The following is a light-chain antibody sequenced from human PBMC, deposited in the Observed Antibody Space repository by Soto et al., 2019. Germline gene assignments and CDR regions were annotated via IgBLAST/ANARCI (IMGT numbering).Light chain of an antibody. CDR3: QQLNSYLFT. CDR2: GAS. J-gene: IGKJ1*01. CDR1: QDISSY. Sequence: DIQLTQSPSFLSASVGDRFTITCRASQDISSYLGWYQQKPGEAPKLLIYGASTLQSGVPSRFSGSGSGTEFTLTISSLQPEDFASYYCQQLNSYLFTFGQGTKVDIK. V-gene: IGKV1-9*01.